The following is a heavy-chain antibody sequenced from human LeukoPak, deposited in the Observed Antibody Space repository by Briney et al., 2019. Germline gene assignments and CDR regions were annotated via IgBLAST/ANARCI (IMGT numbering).Heavy chain of an antibody. D-gene: IGHD1-7*01. CDR2: ISYDGSNK. CDR3: AKDREGTTFDN. Sequence: GGSLRLSCAASGFTFSSYGMHWVRQAPGKGLEWVAVISYDGSNKYYADSVKGRFTISRDNSKNTVYLQMNSLRAEDTAVYYCAKDREGTTFDNWGQGTLVTVSS. V-gene: IGHV3-30*18. CDR1: GFTFSSYG. J-gene: IGHJ4*02.